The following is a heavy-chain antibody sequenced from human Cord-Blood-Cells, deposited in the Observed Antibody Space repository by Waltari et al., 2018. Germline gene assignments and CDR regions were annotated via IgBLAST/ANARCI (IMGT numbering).Heavy chain of an antibody. V-gene: IGHV3-33*01. Sequence: QVQLVESGGGVVQPGRSLRLSCAASGFTFSSSGTHWVRQAPGKGLEWVAVIWYDGSNKYYADSVKGRFTISRDNSKNTLYLQMNSLRAEDTAVYYCARELDWGSAWYFDLWGRGTLVTVSS. CDR2: IWYDGSNK. D-gene: IGHD7-27*01. CDR1: GFTFSSSG. J-gene: IGHJ2*01. CDR3: ARELDWGSAWYFDL.